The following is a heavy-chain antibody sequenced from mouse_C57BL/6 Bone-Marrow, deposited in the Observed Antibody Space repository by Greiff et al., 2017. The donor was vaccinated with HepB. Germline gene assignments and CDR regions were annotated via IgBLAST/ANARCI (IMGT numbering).Heavy chain of an antibody. CDR2: ISSGGSYT. CDR3: ARHGGGSRPSMDY. Sequence: EVNVVESGGDLVKPGGSLKLSCAASGFTFSSYGMSWVRQTPDKRLEWVATISSGGSYTYYPDSVKGRFTISRDNAKNTLYLQMSSLKSEDTAMYYCARHGGGSRPSMDYWGQGTSVTVSS. V-gene: IGHV5-6*01. D-gene: IGHD3-2*02. J-gene: IGHJ4*01. CDR1: GFTFSSYG.